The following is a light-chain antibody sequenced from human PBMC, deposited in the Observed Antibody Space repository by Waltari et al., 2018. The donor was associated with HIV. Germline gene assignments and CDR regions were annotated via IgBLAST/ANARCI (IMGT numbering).Light chain of an antibody. CDR2: DVN. Sequence: QSALTQPASVSGSPGQSITISCTGTSRDVGAYAYVSWYQQHPGKAPQLMIYDVNNRPSGVSHRFSGSKSATTASLTISGLQAEDEADYYCSSYTTSSTYVFGTGTKVTVL. CDR1: SRDVGAYAY. V-gene: IGLV2-14*03. J-gene: IGLJ1*01. CDR3: SSYTTSSTYV.